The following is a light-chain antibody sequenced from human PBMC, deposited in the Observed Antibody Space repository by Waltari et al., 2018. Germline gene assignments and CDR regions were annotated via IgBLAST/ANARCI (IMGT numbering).Light chain of an antibody. J-gene: IGLJ2*01. CDR3: CSYAGSYTLI. CDR1: SSDVGGYNY. Sequence: QSALTQPRSVSGSHGQSVTISCTGTSSDVGGYNYVSWYQQHPGKAPKFIIYDVNKRPSGVPDRFSGSKSGNTASLTISGLQSEDEADYYCCSYAGSYTLIFGGGTKLTVL. CDR2: DVN. V-gene: IGLV2-11*01.